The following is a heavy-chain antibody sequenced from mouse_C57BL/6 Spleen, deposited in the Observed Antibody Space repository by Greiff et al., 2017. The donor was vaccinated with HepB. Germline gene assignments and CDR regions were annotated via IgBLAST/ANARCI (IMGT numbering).Heavy chain of an antibody. Sequence: QVQLQQPGAELVRPGTSVKLSCKASGYTFTSYWMHWVKQRPGQGLEWIGVIDPSDSYTNYNQKFKGKATLTVDTSSSTAYMQLSSLTSEDSAVYYCARERWGTVFDYWGRGTTLTVSS. CDR1: GYTFTSYW. CDR2: IDPSDSYT. V-gene: IGHV1-59*01. J-gene: IGHJ2*01. CDR3: ARERWGTVFDY. D-gene: IGHD1-1*01.